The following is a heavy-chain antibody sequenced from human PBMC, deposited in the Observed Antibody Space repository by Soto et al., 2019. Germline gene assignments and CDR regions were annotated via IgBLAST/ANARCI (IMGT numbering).Heavy chain of an antibody. V-gene: IGHV4-61*01. CDR3: ARVVVVAATPNYFVY. J-gene: IGHJ4*02. D-gene: IGHD2-15*01. CDR1: GGSVSSGSHY. CDR2: IYYSGST. Sequence: SETLSLTCTVSGGSVSSGSHYWSWIRQPPGKGLEWIGYIYYSGSTNYNPSLKSRVTISVDTSKNQFSLKLSSVTATDTAVYYCARVVVVAATPNYFVYWVQGTLVTVSS.